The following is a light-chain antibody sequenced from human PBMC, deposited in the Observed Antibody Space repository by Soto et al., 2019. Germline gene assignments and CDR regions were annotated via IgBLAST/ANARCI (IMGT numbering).Light chain of an antibody. CDR3: KQYNKWHRT. CDR1: QGIGDT. CDR2: GAS. J-gene: IGKJ1*01. Sequence: EVVMTQSPATLSVSPGEGVTLSCRARQGIGDTLAWYQHKPGQTPRLLIYGASTRATGIPARFSGSGSGTEFTLTISSLQYEDFAVYYCKQYNKWHRTLGHGNKGDIK. V-gene: IGKV3-15*01.